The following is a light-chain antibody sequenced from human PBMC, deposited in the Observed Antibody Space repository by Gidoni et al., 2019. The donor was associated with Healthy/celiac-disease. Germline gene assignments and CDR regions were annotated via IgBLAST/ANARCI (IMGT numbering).Light chain of an antibody. Sequence: QPVLTQPPSASGTPGQRVTISCSGRSSNIGSNTVNGYQQLPGTAPKLLIYSNNQRPSGVPDRFSGSKSGTSASLAISGLQSEDEADYYCAAWDDSLNGVVFGGGTKLTVL. CDR1: SSNIGSNT. CDR2: SNN. V-gene: IGLV1-44*01. CDR3: AAWDDSLNGVV. J-gene: IGLJ2*01.